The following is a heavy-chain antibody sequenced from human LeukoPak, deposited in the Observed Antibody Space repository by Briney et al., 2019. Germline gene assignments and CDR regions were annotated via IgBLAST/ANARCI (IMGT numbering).Heavy chain of an antibody. CDR1: GFTFSNYG. CDR3: AKAVTANDYNKDLNWFDP. CDR2: IRYDGSNK. Sequence: GGSLRLSCAASGFTFSNYGMHWVRQAPGKGLEWVAFIRYDGSNKYSADSVKGRFTISRDNSKNTLYLQMNSLRAEDTAVYYCAKAVTANDYNKDLNWFDPWGQGTLVTVSS. V-gene: IGHV3-30*02. D-gene: IGHD4-11*01. J-gene: IGHJ5*02.